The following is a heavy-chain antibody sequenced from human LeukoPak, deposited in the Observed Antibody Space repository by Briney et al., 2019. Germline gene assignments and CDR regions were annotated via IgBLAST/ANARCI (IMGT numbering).Heavy chain of an antibody. CDR1: GGTFSSYA. V-gene: IGHV1-69*13. J-gene: IGHJ3*02. Sequence: SVKVSCKASGGTFSSYAISWVRQAPGQGLEWMGGIIPIFGTANYAQKFQGRVTITADESTSTAYMELSSLRSEDTAVYYCARDPRRCSSTSCYSDAFDIWGQGTMVTVSS. CDR2: IIPIFGTA. CDR3: ARDPRRCSSTSCYSDAFDI. D-gene: IGHD2-2*01.